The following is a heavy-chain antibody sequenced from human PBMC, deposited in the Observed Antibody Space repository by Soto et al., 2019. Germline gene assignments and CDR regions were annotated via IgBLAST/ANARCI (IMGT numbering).Heavy chain of an antibody. D-gene: IGHD3-22*01. CDR3: ARQIYDSDTGPNFQYYFDS. V-gene: IGHV5-10-1*01. J-gene: IGHJ4*02. CDR1: GYSFACDL. Sequence: GESLNISFKCSGYSFACDLITWVRQTPCKGLEWMGRIDPSDSQTYYSPSFRGHVTISVTKSITTVFLQWSSLRASDTAMYYCARQIYDSDTGPNFQYYFDSWGQGTPVTVSS. CDR2: IDPSDSQT.